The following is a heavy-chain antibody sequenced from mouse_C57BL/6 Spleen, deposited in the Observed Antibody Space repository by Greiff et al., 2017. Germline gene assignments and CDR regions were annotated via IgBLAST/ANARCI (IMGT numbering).Heavy chain of an antibody. J-gene: IGHJ1*03. CDR3: ARGYGSSFSYWYFDV. Sequence: VKLLESGAELARPGASVKLSCKASGYTFTSYGISWVKQRTGQGLEWIGEIYPRSGNTYYNEKFKGKATLTADKSSSTAYMELRSLTSEDSAVYFCARGYGSSFSYWYFDVWGTGTTVTVSS. CDR2: IYPRSGNT. D-gene: IGHD1-1*01. V-gene: IGHV1-81*01. CDR1: GYTFTSYG.